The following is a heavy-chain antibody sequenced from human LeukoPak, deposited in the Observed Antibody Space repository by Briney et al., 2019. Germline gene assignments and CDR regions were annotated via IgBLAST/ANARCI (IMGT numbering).Heavy chain of an antibody. D-gene: IGHD3-16*02. Sequence: SETLSLTCTVSGGSISSYYWSWIRQHPGKGLEWIGYIYYSGSTYYNPSLKSRVTISVDTSKNQFSLKLSSVTAADTAVYYCASDGVIGSSGYWGQGTLVTVSS. CDR1: GGSISSYY. J-gene: IGHJ4*02. CDR3: ASDGVIGSSGY. V-gene: IGHV4-59*06. CDR2: IYYSGST.